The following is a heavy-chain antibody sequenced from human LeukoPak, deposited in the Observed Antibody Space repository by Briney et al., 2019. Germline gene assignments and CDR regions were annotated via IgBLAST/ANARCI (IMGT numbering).Heavy chain of an antibody. CDR3: ARETEYSSGWYIGAAGYFDY. CDR2: IYYSGST. D-gene: IGHD6-19*01. V-gene: IGHV4-39*07. Sequence: SETLSLTCTVSGGSISSSSYYWGWIRQPPGKGLEWIGSIYYSGSTYYNPSLKSRVTISVDTSKNQFSLKLSSVTAADTAVYYCARETEYSSGWYIGAAGYFDYWGQGTLVTVSS. J-gene: IGHJ4*02. CDR1: GGSISSSSYY.